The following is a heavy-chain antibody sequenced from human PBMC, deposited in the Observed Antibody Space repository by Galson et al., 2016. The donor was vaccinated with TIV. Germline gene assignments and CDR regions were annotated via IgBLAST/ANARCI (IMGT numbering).Heavy chain of an antibody. D-gene: IGHD2/OR15-2a*01. Sequence: SLRLSCAASGFTVSRNYMSWVRQAPGKGLEWVSIIYTGGNTYYADSVKGRFTISRDKSKNTLYLAMSSLRAEDTAVYYCARIIVSYGMDVWGQGTTVTVSS. CDR3: ARIIVSYGMDV. J-gene: IGHJ6*02. CDR1: GFTVSRNY. CDR2: IYTGGNT. V-gene: IGHV3-53*01.